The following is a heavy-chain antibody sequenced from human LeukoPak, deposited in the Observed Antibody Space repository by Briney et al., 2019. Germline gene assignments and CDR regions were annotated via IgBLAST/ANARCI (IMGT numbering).Heavy chain of an antibody. CDR2: INTVSGAT. D-gene: IGHD3-22*01. V-gene: IGHV1-2*02. CDR3: ARGGARITMIVVVTRVAFDI. Sequence: ASVKVSCKASGYTFTGCWIHWVRQPPGQGPEWLGWINTVSGATRYAQNFQGRDTMTRDTSISTAYMELSSLRSDDTAIYYCARGGARITMIVVVTRVAFDIWGQGTMVTVSS. J-gene: IGHJ3*02. CDR1: GYTFTGCW.